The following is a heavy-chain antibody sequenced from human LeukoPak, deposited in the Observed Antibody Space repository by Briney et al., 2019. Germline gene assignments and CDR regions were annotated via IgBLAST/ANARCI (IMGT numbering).Heavy chain of an antibody. V-gene: IGHV1-69*05. D-gene: IGHD3-22*01. J-gene: IGHJ4*02. CDR1: GGTFSSHA. CDR3: ASRQGDYYDSSGYFLS. Sequence: SVKVSCKASGGTFSSHAISWVRQAPGQGLEWMGGIIPIFGTANYAQKFQGRVTITTDESTSTAYMELSSLRSEDTAVYYCASRQGDYYDSSGYFLSWGQGTLVTVSS. CDR2: IIPIFGTA.